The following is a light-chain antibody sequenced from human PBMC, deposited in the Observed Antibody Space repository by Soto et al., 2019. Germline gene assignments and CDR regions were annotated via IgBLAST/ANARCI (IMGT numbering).Light chain of an antibody. V-gene: IGKV1-5*01. CDR1: QTISTW. Sequence: DIQVTQSPPTLSASVGDRVTITCRASQTISTWMGWYQQKPGKAPKLLVYDASTLQSGVASRFSGSGSGTEFTLIISGLQPDDSATYYCQQYTNTNNPWMFGQGTKVEI. J-gene: IGKJ1*01. CDR3: QQYTNTNNPWM. CDR2: DAS.